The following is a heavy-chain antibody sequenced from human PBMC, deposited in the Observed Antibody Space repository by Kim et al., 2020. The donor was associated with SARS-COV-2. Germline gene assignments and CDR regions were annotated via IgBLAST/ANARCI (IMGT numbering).Heavy chain of an antibody. CDR1: GFTFSNAW. J-gene: IGHJ4*02. CDR2: IKSKTDGGTT. D-gene: IGHD3-22*01. Sequence: GGSLRLSCAASGFTFSNAWMSWVRQAPGKGLEWVGRIKSKTDGGTTDYAAPVKGRFTISRDDSKNTLYLQMNSLKTEDTAVYYCTTVYYDSSEYFDYWGQGTLVTVSP. V-gene: IGHV3-15*01. CDR3: TTVYYDSSEYFDY.